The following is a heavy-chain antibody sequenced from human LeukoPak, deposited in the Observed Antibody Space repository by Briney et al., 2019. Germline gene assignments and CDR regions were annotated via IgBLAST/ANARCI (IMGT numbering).Heavy chain of an antibody. V-gene: IGHV4-39*01. CDR1: GGSISSSSYN. J-gene: IGHJ4*02. CDR2: FYYSGST. Sequence: SETLSLTCTVVSGGSISSSSYNWGWIRQPPGKGLEWIGSFYYSGSTYYNPSLKSRVTISADTSKNQFSLKLSSVTAADTAVYYCARLWRAAIDYGGQGILVTVSS. D-gene: IGHD1-1*01. CDR3: ARLWRAAIDY.